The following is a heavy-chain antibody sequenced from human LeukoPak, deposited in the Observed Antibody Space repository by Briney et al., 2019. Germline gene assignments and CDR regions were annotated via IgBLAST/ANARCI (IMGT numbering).Heavy chain of an antibody. CDR1: GGTFISYA. V-gene: IGHV1-69*13. D-gene: IGHD3-22*01. Sequence: SVKVSCKASGGTFISYAISWVRQAPGQGLEWMGGIIPIFGTANYAQKFQGRVTITADESTSTAYMELSSLRSEDTAVYYCAREADMYYYDSSGYHPFVYFDYWGQGTLVTVSS. CDR3: AREADMYYYDSSGYHPFVYFDY. J-gene: IGHJ4*02. CDR2: IIPIFGTA.